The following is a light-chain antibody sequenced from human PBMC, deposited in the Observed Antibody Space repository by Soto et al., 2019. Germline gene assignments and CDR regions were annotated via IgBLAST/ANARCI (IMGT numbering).Light chain of an antibody. V-gene: IGKV1-27*01. CDR3: QKYNSAPQT. CDR2: AAS. Sequence: DIQMTQSPSSLSASVGDRVTITCRASQGISNFLAWYQQKAEKVPKLLIYAASTLQSGVPSRFSGSGSGTDFTLTISSLQPEDFAIYYCQKYNSAPQTFGQGTKVDIK. J-gene: IGKJ1*01. CDR1: QGISNF.